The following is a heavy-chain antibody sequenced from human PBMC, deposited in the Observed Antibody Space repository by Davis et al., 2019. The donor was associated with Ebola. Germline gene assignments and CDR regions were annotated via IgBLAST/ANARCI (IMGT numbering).Heavy chain of an antibody. CDR1: GGTFSSYA. CDR3: ARGTYYDFWSGYYTGWFDP. D-gene: IGHD3-3*01. V-gene: IGHV1-18*01. CDR2: ISAYNGNT. J-gene: IGHJ5*02. Sequence: AASVKVSCKASGGTFSSYAISWVRQAPGQGLEWMGWISAYNGNTNYAQKLQGRVTMTTDTSTSTAYMELRSLRSDDTAVYYCARGTYYDFWSGYYTGWFDPWGQGTLVTVSS.